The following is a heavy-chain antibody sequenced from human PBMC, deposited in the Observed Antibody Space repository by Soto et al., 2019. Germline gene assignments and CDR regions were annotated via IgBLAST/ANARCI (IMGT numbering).Heavy chain of an antibody. Sequence: GGSLRLSCAASGFTFSDYYMSWIRQAPGKGLEWVSYISSSSSYTNYADSVKGRFTISRDNAKNSLYLQMNSLRAEETAVYYLAIYAVASAGKPNVVDHWVPGTLVTVYS. CDR1: GFTFSDYY. V-gene: IGHV3-11*06. D-gene: IGHD6-13*01. CDR2: ISSSSSYT. CDR3: AIYAVASAGKPNVVDH. J-gene: IGHJ4*01.